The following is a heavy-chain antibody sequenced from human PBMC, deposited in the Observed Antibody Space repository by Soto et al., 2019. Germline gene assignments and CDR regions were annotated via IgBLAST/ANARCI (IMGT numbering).Heavy chain of an antibody. J-gene: IGHJ3*02. V-gene: IGHV4-34*01. Sequence: SETLSLTCAVYGGSFSGYYWSWIRQPPGKGLEWIGEINHSGSTNYNPSLKSRVTISVDTSKNQFSLKLSSVTAADTAVYYCARVKVGSGGSCYSCSNAFDIWGQGTMVTVSS. CDR3: ARVKVGSGGSCYSCSNAFDI. D-gene: IGHD2-15*01. CDR2: INHSGST. CDR1: GGSFSGYY.